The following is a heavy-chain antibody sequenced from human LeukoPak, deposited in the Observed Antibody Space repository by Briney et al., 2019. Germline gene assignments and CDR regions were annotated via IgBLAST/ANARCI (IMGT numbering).Heavy chain of an antibody. CDR3: ARERDCTNGSCPIRDGFDC. V-gene: IGHV3-21*01. D-gene: IGHD2-8*01. CDR2: ITRTSKFI. J-gene: IGHJ4*02. Sequence: PGGSLRLSCAASGFTFSSYSMNWVRQAPGKGLEWVSSITRTSKFIYYADSLKGRFTISRDNAKNSLYLQIHSLRAGDTAIYYCARERDCTNGSCPIRDGFDCWGQGTLVTVSS. CDR1: GFTFSSYS.